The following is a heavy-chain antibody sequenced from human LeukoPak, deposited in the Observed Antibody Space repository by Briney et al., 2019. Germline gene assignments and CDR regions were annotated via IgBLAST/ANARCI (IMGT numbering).Heavy chain of an antibody. CDR1: GGSINKDNYY. Sequence: SETLSLTCTVSGGSINKDNYYWGWIRQSPGKGLEWIGNIYYSGNSGNTYYNPSLKSRVTISVDTAKNQFSLNLSSVTAADTALYYCERLGDTGGYYFYYYFDSWGLGTLVSVSS. CDR2: IYYSGNSGNT. J-gene: IGHJ4*02. D-gene: IGHD3-22*01. CDR3: ERLGDTGGYYFYYYFDS. V-gene: IGHV4-39*01.